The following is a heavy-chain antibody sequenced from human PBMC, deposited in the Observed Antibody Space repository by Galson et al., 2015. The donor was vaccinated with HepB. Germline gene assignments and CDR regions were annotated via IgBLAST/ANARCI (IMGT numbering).Heavy chain of an antibody. Sequence: CAISGDSVSSNSAAWNWIRQSPSRGLEWLGRTYYRSKWYNDYAVSVKSRITINPDTSKNQFSLQLNSVTPEDTAVYYCARDSQYYYDSSGYYYLDYWGQGPLVTVSS. CDR1: GDSVSSNSAA. D-gene: IGHD3-22*01. CDR3: ARDSQYYYDSSGYYYLDY. J-gene: IGHJ4*02. V-gene: IGHV6-1*01. CDR2: TYYRSKWYN.